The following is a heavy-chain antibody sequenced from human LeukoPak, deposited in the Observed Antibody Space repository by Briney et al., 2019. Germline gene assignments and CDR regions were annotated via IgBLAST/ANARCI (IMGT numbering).Heavy chain of an antibody. CDR2: INHSGST. J-gene: IGHJ4*02. CDR1: GGSFSGYY. V-gene: IGHV4-34*01. D-gene: IGHD3-22*01. Sequence: SETLSLTCAVYGGSFSGYYWSWIRQPPGKGLEWIGEINHSGSTNYNPSLKSRVTISVDTSKNQFSLKLSSVTAADTAVYYCARAGGYYQDDYWGQGTLVTVSS. CDR3: ARAGGYYQDDY.